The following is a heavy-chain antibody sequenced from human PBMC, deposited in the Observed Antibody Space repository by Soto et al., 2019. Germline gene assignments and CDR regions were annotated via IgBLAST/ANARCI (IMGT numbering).Heavy chain of an antibody. D-gene: IGHD5-18*01. Sequence: GGSLRLFCAASGFTFSSYGMHWVRQAPGKGLEWVAVIWYDGSNKYYADSVKGRFTISRDNSKNTLYLQMNSLRAEDTAVYYCAREGYSYGYGVAYWGQGTLVTVSS. J-gene: IGHJ4*02. CDR1: GFTFSSYG. CDR2: IWYDGSNK. V-gene: IGHV3-33*01. CDR3: AREGYSYGYGVAY.